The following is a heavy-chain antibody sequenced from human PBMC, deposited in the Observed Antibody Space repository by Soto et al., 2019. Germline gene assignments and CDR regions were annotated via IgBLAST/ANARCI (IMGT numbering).Heavy chain of an antibody. D-gene: IGHD3-10*01. Sequence: PETWSDTCTVSAGSTSTSRYYWGCIRQPPGKGLEWIGSIYYSGSTYYNPSLKSRVTISVDTSKNQFSLKLSSVTAADTAVYYCVRQDGPGSYYYGMDVWVQGTMVT. CDR3: VRQDGPGSYYYGMDV. V-gene: IGHV4-39*01. J-gene: IGHJ6*02. CDR1: AGSTSTSRYY. CDR2: IYYSGST.